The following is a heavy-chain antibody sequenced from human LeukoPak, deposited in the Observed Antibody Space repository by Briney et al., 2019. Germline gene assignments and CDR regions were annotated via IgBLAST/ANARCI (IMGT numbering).Heavy chain of an antibody. CDR3: ALLELLIKPGAFDI. J-gene: IGHJ3*02. D-gene: IGHD3-10*01. CDR1: GYTFTSYG. Sequence: ASVKVSCKASGYTFTSYGITWVRQAPGQGLEWMGWINTNTGNPTYAQGFTGRFVFSLDTSVSTAYLQISSLKAEDTAVYYCALLELLIKPGAFDIWGQGTMVTVSS. V-gene: IGHV7-4-1*02. CDR2: INTNTGNP.